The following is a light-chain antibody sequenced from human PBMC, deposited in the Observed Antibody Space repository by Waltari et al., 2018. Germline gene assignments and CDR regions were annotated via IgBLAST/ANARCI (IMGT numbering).Light chain of an antibody. CDR3: QRANSFPLT. Sequence: DIRMTQSPSFVSASVGDRVTITCRASQGVNNWLAWYQQKPGKAPKLLIYDISNLQSGVPARFSGSGSGTDFTLTIGSLQPEDFATYYCQRANSFPLTFGQGTRLETK. J-gene: IGKJ5*01. CDR2: DIS. CDR1: QGVNNW. V-gene: IGKV1D-12*01.